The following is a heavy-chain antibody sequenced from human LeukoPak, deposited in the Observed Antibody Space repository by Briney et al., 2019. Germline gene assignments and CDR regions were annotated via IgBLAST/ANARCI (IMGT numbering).Heavy chain of an antibody. CDR1: GFTFTTYW. Sequence: GGSLRLSCAASGFTFTTYWMSWVRQAPGKGLEWVANIKQDGTEKYYVDSVKGRFTISRDNSKNSLYLQMNSLRTEDTALYYCTSDFSRGSSGYYFDYWGQGTLVTVSS. CDR2: IKQDGTEK. D-gene: IGHD3-22*01. V-gene: IGHV3-7*03. CDR3: TSDFSRGSSGYYFDY. J-gene: IGHJ4*02.